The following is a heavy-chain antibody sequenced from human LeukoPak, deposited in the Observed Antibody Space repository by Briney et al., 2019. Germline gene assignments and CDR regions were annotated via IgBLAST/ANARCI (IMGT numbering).Heavy chain of an antibody. CDR2: IYYSGST. Sequence: SETLSLTCTVSGGSISCYYWSWIRQPPGKGLEWIGYIYYSGSTNYNPSLKSRVTISVDTSKNQFSLKLSSVTAADTAVYYCARDPGGLDAFDIWGQGTMVTVSS. J-gene: IGHJ3*02. CDR1: GGSISCYY. V-gene: IGHV4-59*01. CDR3: ARDPGGLDAFDI. D-gene: IGHD1-1*01.